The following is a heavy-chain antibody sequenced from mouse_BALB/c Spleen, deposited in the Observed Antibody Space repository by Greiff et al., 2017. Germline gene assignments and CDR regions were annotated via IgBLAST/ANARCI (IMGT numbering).Heavy chain of an antibody. Sequence: DVMLVESGGGLVKPGGSLKLSCAASGFTFSDYYMYWVRQTPEKRLEWVATISDGGSYTYYPDSVKGRFTISRDNAKNNLYLQMSSLKSEDTAMYYCARAYYGNRYAMDYWGQGTSVTVSS. CDR1: GFTFSDYY. CDR3: ARAYYGNRYAMDY. V-gene: IGHV5-4*02. CDR2: ISDGGSYT. D-gene: IGHD2-10*01. J-gene: IGHJ4*01.